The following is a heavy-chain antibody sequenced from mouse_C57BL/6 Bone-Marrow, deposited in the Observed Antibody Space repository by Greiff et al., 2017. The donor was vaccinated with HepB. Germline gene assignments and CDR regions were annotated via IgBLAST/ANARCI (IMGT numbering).Heavy chain of an antibody. J-gene: IGHJ2*01. Sequence: VKLVESGPGLVAPSQSLSITCTVSGFSLTSYGVHWVRQPPGKGLEWLVVIWSDGSTTYNSALKSRLSISKDNSKSHVFLKMNSLQTDDTAMYYCARRPAPLHSDYFDYWGQGTTLTVSS. CDR2: IWSDGST. CDR1: GFSLTSYG. V-gene: IGHV2-6*03. CDR3: ARRPAPLHSDYFDY.